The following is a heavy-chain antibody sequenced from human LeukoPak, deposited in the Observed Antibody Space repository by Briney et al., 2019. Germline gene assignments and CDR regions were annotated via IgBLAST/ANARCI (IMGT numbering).Heavy chain of an antibody. Sequence: PSETLSLTCAVYGGSFSGYYWSWIRQPPGKGLEWIGEINHSGSTNYNPSLKSRVTISVDTSKNQFSQKLSSVTAADTAVYYCARELGSSTSRKIYMGVWGKGTTVTVSS. V-gene: IGHV4-34*01. CDR1: GGSFSGYY. CDR2: INHSGST. CDR3: ARELGSSTSRKIYMGV. J-gene: IGHJ6*03. D-gene: IGHD2-2*01.